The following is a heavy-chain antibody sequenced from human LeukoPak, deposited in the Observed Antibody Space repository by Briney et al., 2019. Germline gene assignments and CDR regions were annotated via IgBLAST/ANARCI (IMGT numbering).Heavy chain of an antibody. J-gene: IGHJ4*02. D-gene: IGHD3-10*01. Sequence: ASETLSLTCTVSGGSISSYYWSWIRQPPGKGLEWIGYIYYSGSTNYNPSLKSRVTISVDTSKNQFSLKLSSVTAADTAVYYCARLSGSSEVDYWGQGTLVTVSS. CDR1: GGSISSYY. CDR2: IYYSGST. V-gene: IGHV4-59*08. CDR3: ARLSGSSEVDY.